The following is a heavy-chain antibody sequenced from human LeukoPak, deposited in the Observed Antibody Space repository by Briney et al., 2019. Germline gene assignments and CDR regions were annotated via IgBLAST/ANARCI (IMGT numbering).Heavy chain of an antibody. CDR1: GFTFSSYA. CDR2: ISGSGSNT. Sequence: GGSLRLSCAASGFTFSSYAMSWVRQAPGKGLEWVSTISGSGSNTYYADSVKGRFTISRDNSKNTLYLQMNSLRAEDTAVYYCAKDLGGPAPTPYGMDVWGQGTTVTVSS. CDR3: AKDLGGPAPTPYGMDV. J-gene: IGHJ6*02. V-gene: IGHV3-23*01. D-gene: IGHD2-2*02.